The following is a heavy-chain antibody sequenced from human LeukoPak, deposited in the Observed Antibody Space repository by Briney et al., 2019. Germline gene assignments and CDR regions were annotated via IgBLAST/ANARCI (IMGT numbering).Heavy chain of an antibody. J-gene: IGHJ4*02. V-gene: IGHV3-30-3*01. D-gene: IGHD3-9*01. CDR3: AKDGGATVTGSIDY. CDR1: GFTFNNYA. CDR2: TSADGGST. Sequence: GGSLRLSCAASGFTFNNYAMHWARRAPGKGLEWVAVTSADGGSTFYAKSVKGRFTISRDNSENTLYLQMNSLGPEDTALYYCAKDGGATVTGSIDYWGQGTLVTVSS.